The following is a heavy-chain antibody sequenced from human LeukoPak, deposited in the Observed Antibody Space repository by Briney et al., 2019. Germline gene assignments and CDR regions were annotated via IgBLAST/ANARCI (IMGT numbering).Heavy chain of an antibody. CDR1: GGSISSSNW. V-gene: IGHV4-4*02. CDR3: ARGPYYYDSSGYYIPYYGMDA. CDR2: IYHSGST. Sequence: KPSGTLSLTCAVSGGSISSSNWWSWVRQPPGKGLEWIGEIYHSGSTNYNPSLKSRVTISVDKSKNQFSLKLSSVTAADTAVYYCARGPYYYDSSGYYIPYYGMDAWGQGTTVTVSS. D-gene: IGHD3-22*01. J-gene: IGHJ6*02.